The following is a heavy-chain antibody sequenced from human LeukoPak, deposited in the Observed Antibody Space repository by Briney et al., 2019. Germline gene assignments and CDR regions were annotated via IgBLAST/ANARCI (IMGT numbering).Heavy chain of an antibody. CDR3: ARHTSHTIGTGDFDY. Sequence: PSETLSRTCAVYGGSFSGYYWSWIRQPPGKGLEWIGEINHSGSTKYNPSLKSRVTISVDTSKNQFSLELSSVTAADTAVYYCARHTSHTIGTGDFDYWGQGTLVTVSS. J-gene: IGHJ4*02. V-gene: IGHV4-34*01. D-gene: IGHD1-1*01. CDR1: GGSFSGYY. CDR2: INHSGST.